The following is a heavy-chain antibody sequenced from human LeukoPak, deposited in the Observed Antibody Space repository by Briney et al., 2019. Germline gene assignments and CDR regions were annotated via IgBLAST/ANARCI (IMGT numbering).Heavy chain of an antibody. J-gene: IGHJ4*02. V-gene: IGHV4-34*01. Sequence: PSETLSLTCAVYGGSFSGYYWSWIRQPPGKGLEWIGEINHSESTNYNPSLKSRVTISVDTSKNQFSLKLSSVTAADTAVYYCARVRRRYCSSTSCSRREYFDYWGQGTLVTVSS. CDR2: INHSEST. CDR3: ARVRRRYCSSTSCSRREYFDY. CDR1: GGSFSGYY. D-gene: IGHD2-2*01.